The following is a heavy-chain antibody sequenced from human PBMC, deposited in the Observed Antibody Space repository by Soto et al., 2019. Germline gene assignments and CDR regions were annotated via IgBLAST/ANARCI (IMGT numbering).Heavy chain of an antibody. CDR2: IHHSGST. D-gene: IGHD6-19*01. V-gene: IGHV4-4*02. CDR3: ARSFGWYAIDH. CDR1: SASIITEQR. J-gene: IGHJ4*02. Sequence: QMQLQESGPGLVKPSETLSLTCAVSSASIITEQRWTWVRQPPGKGLEWIGEIHHSGSTNNNQSLTSRVTMSGDKSQNKLSLHLTTVTAADTALYYCARSFGWYAIDHWGPGTLVIVSS.